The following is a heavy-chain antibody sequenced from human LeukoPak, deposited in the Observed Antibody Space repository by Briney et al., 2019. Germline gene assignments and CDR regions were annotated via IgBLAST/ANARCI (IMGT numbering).Heavy chain of an antibody. J-gene: IGHJ6*03. CDR2: IYTGGST. D-gene: IGHD1-1*01. V-gene: IGHV4-4*07. Sequence: SETLSLTCTVSGGSISSYYWSWIRQPAGKGLEWIGRIYTGGSTNYNPSLKSRVTMSVDTSKNQFSLKLSSVTAADTAVYYCARDQQQLITWVGRDYYYYYMDVWGKGTTVTVSS. CDR1: GGSISSYY. CDR3: ARDQQQLITWVGRDYYYYYMDV.